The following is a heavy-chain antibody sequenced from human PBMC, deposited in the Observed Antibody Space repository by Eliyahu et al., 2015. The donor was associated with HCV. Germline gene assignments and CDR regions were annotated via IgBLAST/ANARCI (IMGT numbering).Heavy chain of an antibody. CDR2: IYAGGTT. J-gene: IGHJ4*02. D-gene: IGHD3-16*01. CDR3: ARRRDNIDRGGTYFDY. CDR1: GFTXXXHY. V-gene: IGHV3-53*02. Sequence: EVQLVETGGGLIQPGGSLXXXXXASGFTXXXHYXSWVRQPPGKGLEWISVIYAGGTTYYADSVKGRFTISRDNSKNTVYLQMNSLRAEDTAVYYCARRRDNIDRGGTYFDYWGQGTLVTVSS.